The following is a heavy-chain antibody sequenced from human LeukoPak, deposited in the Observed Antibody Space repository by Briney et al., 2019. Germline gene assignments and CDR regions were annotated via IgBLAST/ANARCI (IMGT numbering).Heavy chain of an antibody. J-gene: IGHJ6*03. CDR1: GGSLNGYY. Sequence: SETLSLTCAVNGGSLNGYYWSWIRQPPGKGLEWIGEINHIGNTNYDPSLRSRVTISVDTSKNQFSLSLTSATAADTAVYFCARSGSVGYYNYQYMDICGNGTTVTVSS. V-gene: IGHV4-34*01. D-gene: IGHD3-10*01. CDR3: ARSGSVGYYNYQYMDI. CDR2: INHIGNT.